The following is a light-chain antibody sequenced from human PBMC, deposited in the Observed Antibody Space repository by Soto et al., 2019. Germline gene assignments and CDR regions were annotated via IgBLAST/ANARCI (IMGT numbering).Light chain of an antibody. Sequence: QSVLTQPASVSGSPGQSITISCTGTSSDVGDYNYVSWYQQYPGKAPKLLIYDINNRPSGVSSRFSGSKSGNTASLTISALQAEDEADYYCGSYRNINYAVFGTGTKVTVL. CDR1: SSDVGDYNY. J-gene: IGLJ1*01. CDR2: DIN. V-gene: IGLV2-14*01. CDR3: GSYRNINYAV.